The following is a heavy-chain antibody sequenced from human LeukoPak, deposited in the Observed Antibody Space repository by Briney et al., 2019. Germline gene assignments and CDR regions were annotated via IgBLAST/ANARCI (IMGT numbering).Heavy chain of an antibody. CDR2: IDQDGSVK. Sequence: GGSLRLSCAASGFTFSNYWMSWVRQAPGKGLEWVANIDQDGSVKYYVDSVKGRFTISRDNAKNSLYLQMNSLRAEDTAVYYCARDLSSLAPSSDNWGQGTLVTVSS. J-gene: IGHJ4*02. CDR1: GFTFSNYW. V-gene: IGHV3-7*04. CDR3: ARDLSSLAPSSDN. D-gene: IGHD6-19*01.